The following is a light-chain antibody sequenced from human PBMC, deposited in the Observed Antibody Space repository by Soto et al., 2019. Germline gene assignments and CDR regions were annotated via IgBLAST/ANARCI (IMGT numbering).Light chain of an antibody. CDR1: QSISSY. V-gene: IGKV1-39*01. CDR2: AAS. J-gene: IGKJ2*01. Sequence: DIPMTQSPSSLSASVGDRVTITCRASQSISSYLNWYQQKPGKAPKLLIYAASSLQSGVPSRFSGSGSGTDFTLPISSLQPEDFGTYYCQQSYSTPPYTFGQGTKLEIK. CDR3: QQSYSTPPYT.